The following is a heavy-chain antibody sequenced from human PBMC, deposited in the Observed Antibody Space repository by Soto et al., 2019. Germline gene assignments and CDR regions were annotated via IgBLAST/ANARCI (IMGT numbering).Heavy chain of an antibody. CDR2: IIPILGIA. J-gene: IGHJ6*03. Sequence: GPPVKVSRKACGGTFSSYTVSWVRQASAQRLEWMGRIIPILGIANYAQKFQGRVTITADKSTSTAYMELSSLRSEDTAVYYCARDHTVVVPAASPTARRPGYYYYYIDVWGKGTTVPVSS. CDR3: ARDHTVVVPAASPTARRPGYYYYYIDV. D-gene: IGHD2-2*01. CDR1: GGTFSSYT. V-gene: IGHV1-69*04.